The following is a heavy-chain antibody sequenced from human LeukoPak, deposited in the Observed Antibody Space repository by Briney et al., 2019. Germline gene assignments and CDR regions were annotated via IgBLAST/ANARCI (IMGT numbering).Heavy chain of an antibody. CDR3: ARWGSTSCYDY. D-gene: IGHD2-2*01. Sequence: PGGSLRLSCAASGFTFSSYWMSWVRQAPGKGLEYVSAISTNGDSTYYADSVKGRFTISRDNSKNTLFLQMGSLRADDMAVYYCARWGSTSCYDYWGQGTLVTVSS. V-gene: IGHV3-64*02. J-gene: IGHJ4*02. CDR2: ISTNGDST. CDR1: GFTFSSYW.